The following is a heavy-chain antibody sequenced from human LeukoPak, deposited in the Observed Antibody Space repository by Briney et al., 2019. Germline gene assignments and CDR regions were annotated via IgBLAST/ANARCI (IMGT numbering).Heavy chain of an antibody. V-gene: IGHV3-48*04. CDR2: IGSSSGNR. CDR1: GFTFSDYS. Sequence: GGSLRLFCGAWGFTFSDYSVKGVRRARGKGREGISWIGSSSGNRKYAESVKGRFTISGDNAKNSLYLQMNSLRAEDTAVYYCARDVGSSWYCAFDIWGQGTMVTVSS. CDR3: ARDVGSSWYCAFDI. D-gene: IGHD6-13*01. J-gene: IGHJ3*02.